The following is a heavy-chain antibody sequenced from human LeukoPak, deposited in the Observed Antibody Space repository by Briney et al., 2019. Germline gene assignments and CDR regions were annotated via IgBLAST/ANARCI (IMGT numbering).Heavy chain of an antibody. Sequence: GGSLRLSCAASGFTFSDYDMHWVRQATGKGLEWVSAIGTAGDTYYTGSVKGRFTISRENAKNSLYLQMNSLRAGDTAVYYCARVAKERVGGVHYFNYWGQGTLVTVSS. CDR2: IGTAGDT. D-gene: IGHD1-1*01. CDR3: ARVAKERVGGVHYFNY. J-gene: IGHJ4*02. V-gene: IGHV3-13*01. CDR1: GFTFSDYD.